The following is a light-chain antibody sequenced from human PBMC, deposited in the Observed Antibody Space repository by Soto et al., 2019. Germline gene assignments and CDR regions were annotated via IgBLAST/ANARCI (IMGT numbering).Light chain of an antibody. CDR1: QSVSSGS. Sequence: NVLTQSPGTLSLSPGERATLFCRASQSVSSGSLAWYQQKPGQAPRLLIYGASSRATGIPDRFSGSGSGTEFTLTISSLQSEDFAVYYCQQYNNWPLAWTFGQGTKVDIK. CDR3: QQYNNWPLAWT. CDR2: GAS. V-gene: IGKV3-20*01. J-gene: IGKJ1*01.